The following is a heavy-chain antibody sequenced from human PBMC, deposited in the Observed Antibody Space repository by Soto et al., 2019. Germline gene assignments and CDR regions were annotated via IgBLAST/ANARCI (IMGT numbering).Heavy chain of an antibody. CDR1: GYTFINYD. V-gene: IGHV1-8*02. CDR3: ARMASSGTLNWFDP. J-gene: IGHJ5*02. CDR2: MNPGSGKT. Sequence: ASVKVSCKASGYTFINYDISWVRQATGQGLEWMGWMNPGSGKTGYANKFQGRVTMTRDAPTSTAHLELSSLTSEDTAVYYCARMASSGTLNWFDPWGRGTLVTVSS.